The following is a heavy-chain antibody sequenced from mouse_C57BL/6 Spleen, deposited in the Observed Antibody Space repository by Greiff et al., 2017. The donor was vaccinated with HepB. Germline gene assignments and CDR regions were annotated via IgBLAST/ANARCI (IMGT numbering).Heavy chain of an antibody. V-gene: IGHV1-55*01. CDR1: GYTFTSYW. Sequence: VQLQQPGAELVKPGASVKMSCKASGYTFTSYWITWVKQRPGQGLEWIGDIYPGSGSTNYNEKFKSKATLTVDTSSSTAYMQLSSLTSEDSAVYYCARKRIYYGNYDAMDYWGQGTSVTVSS. J-gene: IGHJ4*01. CDR2: IYPGSGST. D-gene: IGHD2-1*01. CDR3: ARKRIYYGNYDAMDY.